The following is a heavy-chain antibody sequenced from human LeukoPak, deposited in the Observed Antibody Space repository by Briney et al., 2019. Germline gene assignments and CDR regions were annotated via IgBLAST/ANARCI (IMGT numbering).Heavy chain of an antibody. J-gene: IGHJ6*02. CDR2: IKQDGSEK. V-gene: IGHV3-7*01. CDR3: ARDIAVAGIRGYYYYGMDV. D-gene: IGHD6-19*01. CDR1: GFTFSAYW. Sequence: QPGGSLRLSCAASGFTFSAYWMHWVRQAPGKGLEWVANIKQDGSEKYYVDSVKGRFTISRDNAKNSLYLQMNSLRAEDTAVYYCARDIAVAGIRGYYYYGMDVWGQGTTVTVSS.